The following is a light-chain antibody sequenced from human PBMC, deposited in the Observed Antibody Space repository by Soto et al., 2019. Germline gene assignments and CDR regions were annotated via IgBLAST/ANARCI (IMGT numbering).Light chain of an antibody. V-gene: IGKV1-12*01. J-gene: IGKJ5*01. CDR3: QQDNSFPIT. CDR2: GAS. CDR1: QDVGKW. Sequence: RTQPPPAVSASVGDRVTICCQASQDVGKWLAWYQQKQGKXQTXXIYGASSLQSGVPPRYSGSGYGTDFTITISSLQPEDFETYYCQQDNSFPITFGQGTRLEIK.